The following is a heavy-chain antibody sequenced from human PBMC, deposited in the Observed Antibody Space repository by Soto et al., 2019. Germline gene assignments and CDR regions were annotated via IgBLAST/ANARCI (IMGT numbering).Heavy chain of an antibody. Sequence: PGGSLRLSCAASGFTFSNAWMNWVRQAPGKGLEWVGGIKTKTDGETTDYAPPVKGRFTISRDDSKNTLYLQIHGLKTEETAVSSGVTEFNFRENWF. CDR2: IKTKTDGETT. D-gene: IGHD3-10*01. CDR3: VTEFNFRENWF. V-gene: IGHV3-15*07. J-gene: IGHJ5*01. CDR1: GFTFSNAW.